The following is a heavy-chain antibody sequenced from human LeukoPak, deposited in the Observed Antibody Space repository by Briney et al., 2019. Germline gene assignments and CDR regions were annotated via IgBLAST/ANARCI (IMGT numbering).Heavy chain of an antibody. CDR1: GFTFSGYS. CDR3: ARAEVGATWDTYAFDI. D-gene: IGHD1-26*01. CDR2: ISSSSSTI. Sequence: GGSLRLSCAASGFTFSGYSMNWVRQAPGRGLEWVSYISSSSSTIYYADSVKGRFTISRDNAKNSLYLQMNSLRAEDTAVYYCARAEVGATWDTYAFDIWGQGTMVTVSS. V-gene: IGHV3-48*04. J-gene: IGHJ3*02.